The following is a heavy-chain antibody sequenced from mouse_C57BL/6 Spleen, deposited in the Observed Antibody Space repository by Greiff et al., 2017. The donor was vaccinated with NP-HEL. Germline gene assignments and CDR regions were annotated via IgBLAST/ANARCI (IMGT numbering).Heavy chain of an antibody. CDR1: GFTFSDYY. CDR3: AREDGNYVDY. D-gene: IGHD2-1*01. V-gene: IGHV5-16*01. CDR2: INHDGSST. Sequence: EVKLMESEGGLVQPGSSMKLSCTASGFTFSDYYMPWVRQVPEKGLEWVANINHDGSSTYYLDSLKSRFIISRDNAKNILYLQMSSLKSEDTATYYCAREDGNYVDYWGQGTTLTVSS. J-gene: IGHJ2*01.